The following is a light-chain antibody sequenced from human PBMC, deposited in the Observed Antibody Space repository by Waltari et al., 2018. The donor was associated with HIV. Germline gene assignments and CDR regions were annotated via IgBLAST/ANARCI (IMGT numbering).Light chain of an antibody. CDR2: KDS. J-gene: IGLJ3*02. Sequence: SYELPHPPSVSVSPGQTARITCSGASLPKKYVYWYQQKPGQDPVLVIYKDSESPSGIPERFSGSSSGTTVTLTISGVQAEDEADYYCQSADSSGSWVFGGGTKLTVL. CDR3: QSADSSGSWV. V-gene: IGLV3-25*03. CDR1: SLPKKY.